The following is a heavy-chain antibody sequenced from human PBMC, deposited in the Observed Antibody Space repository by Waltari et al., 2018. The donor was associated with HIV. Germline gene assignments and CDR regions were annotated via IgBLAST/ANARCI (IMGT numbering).Heavy chain of an antibody. CDR3: ARKTGALVITGGFDI. D-gene: IGHD3-9*01. V-gene: IGHV5-51*01. CDR1: GYSFTTYW. Sequence: EVQLVQSGAEVKKPGESLKITGKGSGYSFTTYWIVWVRQMPGKGLECMGIIYPGDSDTRYSPSFQGQVTISADNSITTAYLQWSSLKASDTAMYYCARKTGALVITGGFDIWGQGTMLTVSS. CDR2: IYPGDSDT. J-gene: IGHJ3*02.